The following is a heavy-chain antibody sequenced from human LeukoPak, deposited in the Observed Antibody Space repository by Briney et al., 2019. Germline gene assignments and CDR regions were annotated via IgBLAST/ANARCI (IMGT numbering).Heavy chain of an antibody. CDR2: MNPNSGNT. CDR3: ARGYVDIVATSYNWFDP. CDR1: GYTFTSYD. J-gene: IGHJ5*02. V-gene: IGHV1-8*01. D-gene: IGHD5-12*01. Sequence: EASVKVSCKASGYTFTSYDINWVRQATGQGLEWMGWMNPNSGNTGYAQKFQGRVTMTRNASISTAYMELSSLRSEDTAVYYCARGYVDIVATSYNWFDPWGQGTLVTVSS.